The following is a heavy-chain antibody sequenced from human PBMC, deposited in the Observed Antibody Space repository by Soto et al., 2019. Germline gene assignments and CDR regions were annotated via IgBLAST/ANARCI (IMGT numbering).Heavy chain of an antibody. V-gene: IGHV3-7*01. CDR2: INQDGSEK. Sequence: GFTFSTYWMDWVRQTPGKGLEWVANINQDGSEKNYVDSVKGRFTIYRDNAKNSLYLQMSSLTAEDSALYYCSRSLNAWGQGTLVTVSS. J-gene: IGHJ5*02. CDR3: SRSLNA. CDR1: GFTFSTYW.